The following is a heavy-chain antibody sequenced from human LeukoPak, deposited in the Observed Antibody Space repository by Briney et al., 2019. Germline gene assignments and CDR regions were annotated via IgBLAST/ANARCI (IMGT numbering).Heavy chain of an antibody. D-gene: IGHD5-12*01. CDR3: AINGGGDSGYGNFDY. J-gene: IGHJ4*02. Sequence: GGSLRLSCAGSDFSFITYAMSWVRQAPGKGLEWVSGINWNSDSIGYADSVKGRFTTSRDNARNSLYLQMNSLRAEDTAFYYCAINGGGDSGYGNFDYWGQGTLVTVSS. V-gene: IGHV3-9*01. CDR1: DFSFITYA. CDR2: INWNSDSI.